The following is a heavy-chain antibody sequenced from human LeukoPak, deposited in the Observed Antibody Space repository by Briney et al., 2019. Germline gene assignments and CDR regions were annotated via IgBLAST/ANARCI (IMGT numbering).Heavy chain of an antibody. Sequence: SETLSLTCTVSGDSISGYYWSWMRQPPGKGLEWIGHVYYSGSTNYNPSLKSGVTISVDMSKNQISLRLSSVTAADTAVYYCARGPSKDYFDYWGQGTLVTVSA. J-gene: IGHJ4*02. CDR2: VYYSGST. CDR3: ARGPSKDYFDY. V-gene: IGHV4-59*01. CDR1: GDSISGYY.